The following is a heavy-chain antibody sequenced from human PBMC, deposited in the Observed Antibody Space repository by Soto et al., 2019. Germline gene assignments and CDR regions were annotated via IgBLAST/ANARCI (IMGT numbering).Heavy chain of an antibody. V-gene: IGHV1-8*01. CDR1: GYTFTSYD. J-gene: IGHJ6*02. Sequence: ASVKVSCKASGYTFTSYDINWVRQATGQGLEWMGWMNPNSGNTGYAQKFQGRVTRTRNTSISTAYMELSSLRSEDTAVYYCARLYYDFWSGYSSIGLMDVWGQGTTVTVSS. D-gene: IGHD3-3*01. CDR3: ARLYYDFWSGYSSIGLMDV. CDR2: MNPNSGNT.